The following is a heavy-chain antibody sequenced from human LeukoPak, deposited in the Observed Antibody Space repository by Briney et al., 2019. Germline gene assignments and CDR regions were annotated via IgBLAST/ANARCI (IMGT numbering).Heavy chain of an antibody. J-gene: IGHJ4*02. D-gene: IGHD6-13*01. V-gene: IGHV4-39*01. CDR2: IYYSGST. Sequence: SETPSLTCTVSGGSISSSSYYWGWIRQPPGKGLEWIGSIYYSGSTYYNPSLKSRVTISVDTSKNQFSLKLSPVTAADTAVYYCASFAGTHFDYWGQGTLVTVSS. CDR1: GGSISSSSYY. CDR3: ASFAGTHFDY.